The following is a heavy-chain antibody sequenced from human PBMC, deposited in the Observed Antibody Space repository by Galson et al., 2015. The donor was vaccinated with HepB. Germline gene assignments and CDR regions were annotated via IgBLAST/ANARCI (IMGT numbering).Heavy chain of an antibody. Sequence: CAISGDSVASNSVAWNWIRQSPSRGLEWLGRTYFRSKWYYDYAVSVKSRITIIPDTSKNQLSLQLKSVTPEDTAVYYCARDLDINGWYGTFDYWGQGTLVTVFS. CDR2: TYFRSKWYY. CDR1: GDSVASNSVA. V-gene: IGHV6-1*01. CDR3: ARDLDINGWYGTFDY. D-gene: IGHD6-19*01. J-gene: IGHJ4*02.